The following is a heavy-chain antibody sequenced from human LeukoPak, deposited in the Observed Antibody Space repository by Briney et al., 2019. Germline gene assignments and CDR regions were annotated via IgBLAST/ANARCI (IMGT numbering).Heavy chain of an antibody. CDR2: ISWNSGSI. V-gene: IGHV3-9*01. Sequence: GGSLRLSCAASGFTFDDYAMHWVRQAPGKGLEWVSGISWNSGSIGYADSVKGRFTISRDNAKNSLYLQMNSLRAEDTALYYCAKDRGYSSSFLDYWGQGTLVTVSS. D-gene: IGHD6-6*01. CDR3: AKDRGYSSSFLDY. CDR1: GFTFDDYA. J-gene: IGHJ4*02.